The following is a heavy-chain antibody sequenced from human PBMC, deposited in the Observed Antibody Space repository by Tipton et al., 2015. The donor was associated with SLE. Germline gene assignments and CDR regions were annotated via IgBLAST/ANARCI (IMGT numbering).Heavy chain of an antibody. CDR3: AREPTVTRGYFDY. D-gene: IGHD4-11*01. CDR1: GGSFSGYY. Sequence: LRLSCAVYGGSFSGYYWSWIRQPPGKGLEWIGEINHSGSTNYNPSLKSRVTISVDTSKNQFSLKLSSVTAADTSVYYCAREPTVTRGYFDYWGQGTLVTVSS. V-gene: IGHV4-34*01. J-gene: IGHJ4*02. CDR2: INHSGST.